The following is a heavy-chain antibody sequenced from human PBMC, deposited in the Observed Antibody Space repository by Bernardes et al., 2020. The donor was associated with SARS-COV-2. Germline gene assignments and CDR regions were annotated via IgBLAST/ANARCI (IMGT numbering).Heavy chain of an antibody. CDR2: ISGSGGAT. CDR1: GFTFSNSW. J-gene: IGHJ4*02. V-gene: IGHV3-23*01. CDR3: AKNYGSETSRLDS. D-gene: IGHD3-10*01. Sequence: VGSLILSCAASGFTFSNSWMSWVRQAPGPGLEWVSVISGSGGATYYEDSVKGRFTTSRDSSKNTLYLQMNSLRGEDTAVYYCAKNYGSETSRLDSWGQGTLVTGSS.